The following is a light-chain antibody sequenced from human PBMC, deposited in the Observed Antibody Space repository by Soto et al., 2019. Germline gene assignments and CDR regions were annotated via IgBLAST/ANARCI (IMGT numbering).Light chain of an antibody. V-gene: IGKV3-15*01. CDR3: QQTNQWPPVT. CDR2: GAS. CDR1: QTISND. J-gene: IGKJ4*01. Sequence: EVVMTQTPATLSVSPGEVVTLSCRAIQTISNDLAGYQQKLGHAPRLVIVGASTRATGVRAIFSCGGSGTEFTLTISSLLSEDFALYYCQQTNQWPPVTFGGGTKVDIK.